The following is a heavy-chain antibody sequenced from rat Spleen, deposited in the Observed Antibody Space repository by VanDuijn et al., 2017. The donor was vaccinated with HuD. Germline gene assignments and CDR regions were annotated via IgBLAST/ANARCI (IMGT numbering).Heavy chain of an antibody. D-gene: IGHD1-12*03. CDR1: GFSLISYA. V-gene: IGHV2-13*01. CDR2: IWGDGST. J-gene: IGHJ2*01. CDR3: ASQYYYDGYYRDY. Sequence: QVQLQESGPGLVKPSQTLSLTCTVSGFSLISYAVNWVRQPPGKGLEWMGGIWGDGSTKYSSVLKSRLSISRDTSKSQVFLKMNSLQTEDTAIYFCASQYYYDGYYRDYWGQGVMVTVSS.